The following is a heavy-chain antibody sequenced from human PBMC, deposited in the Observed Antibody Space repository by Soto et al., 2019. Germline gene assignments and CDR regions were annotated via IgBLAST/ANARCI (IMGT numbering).Heavy chain of an antibody. V-gene: IGHV1-3*01. D-gene: IGHD1-26*01. CDR1: RVTFTCYA. CDR3: ARGSSGSYWYYYYGMDV. J-gene: IGHJ6*02. Sequence: ASLHVCCPACRVTFTCYALHCVRQAPGPRLEWMGWINAGNGNTKYSQKFQGRVTITRDTSASTAYMELSSLRSEDTAVYYCARGSSGSYWYYYYGMDVWGQGSTVTVSS. CDR2: INAGNGNT.